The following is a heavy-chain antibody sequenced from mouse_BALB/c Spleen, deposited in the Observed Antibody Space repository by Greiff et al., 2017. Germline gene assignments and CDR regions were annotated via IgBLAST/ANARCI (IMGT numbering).Heavy chain of an antibody. Sequence: QVQLQQSGAELVKPGASVKLSCKASGYTFTSYYMYWVKQRPGQGLEWIGEINPSNGGTNFNEKFKSKATLTVDKSSSTAYMQLSSLTSEDSAVYYCTRGENGYEGWFAYWGQGTLVTVSA. J-gene: IGHJ3*01. CDR1: GYTFTSYY. CDR3: TRGENGYEGWFAY. D-gene: IGHD2-2*01. CDR2: INPSNGGT. V-gene: IGHV1S81*02.